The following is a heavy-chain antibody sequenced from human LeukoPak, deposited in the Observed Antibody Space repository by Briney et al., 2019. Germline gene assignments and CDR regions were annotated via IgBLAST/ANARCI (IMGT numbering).Heavy chain of an antibody. Sequence: SQTLSLTCTVSGGSISSGGYYWSWIRQHPGKGLEWIGYIYYSGSTYYNLSLKSRVTISVDTSKNQFSLKLSSVTAADTAVYYCARVRYYDSSGYHYYFDYWGQGTLVTVSS. V-gene: IGHV4-31*03. D-gene: IGHD3-22*01. CDR3: ARVRYYDSSGYHYYFDY. CDR2: IYYSGST. CDR1: GGSISSGGYY. J-gene: IGHJ4*02.